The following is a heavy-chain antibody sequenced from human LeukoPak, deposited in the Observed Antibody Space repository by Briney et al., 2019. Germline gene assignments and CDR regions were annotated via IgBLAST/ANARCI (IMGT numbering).Heavy chain of an antibody. Sequence: SQTLSLTCSLSGGSITSLYCSWIRQPPGPGLGWIGYIYYTGSTNYNTSLKSRVTMFVDMSKNQFSLRLSSVTAADTAVYYCARHRAYSSSSPFDYWGEGTLVTVSS. CDR3: ARHRAYSSSSPFDY. V-gene: IGHV4-59*08. D-gene: IGHD6-6*01. CDR2: IYYTGST. J-gene: IGHJ4*02. CDR1: GGSITSLY.